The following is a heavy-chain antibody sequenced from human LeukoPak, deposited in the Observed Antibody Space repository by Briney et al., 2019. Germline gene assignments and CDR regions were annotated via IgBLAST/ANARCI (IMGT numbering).Heavy chain of an antibody. CDR3: ARVYGGLDV. D-gene: IGHD4/OR15-4a*01. V-gene: IGHV3-21*01. CDR2: ISSSSTYI. CDR1: GFTFSNHE. Sequence: GGSLRLSCAASGFTFSNHEMNWVRQAPGKGLEWVSCISSSSTYIYYADSVKGRFTISRDNAKNSLYLQMNSLRAEDTAVYYCARVYGGLDVWGQGTTVTVSS. J-gene: IGHJ6*02.